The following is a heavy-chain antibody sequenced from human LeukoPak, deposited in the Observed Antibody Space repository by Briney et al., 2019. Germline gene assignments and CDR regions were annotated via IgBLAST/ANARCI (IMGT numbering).Heavy chain of an antibody. Sequence: SSETPSLTCTVSGGSISNYYWSWIRQPAGRGLEWIGRIYTSGSTNYNPSLKSRVALSVDTSKDQFSLELSSVTAADTAVYYCARGYCSGGSCYFDAFDIWGHGTLVTVSS. J-gene: IGHJ3*02. CDR3: ARGYCSGGSCYFDAFDI. CDR1: GGSISNYY. V-gene: IGHV4-4*07. CDR2: IYTSGST. D-gene: IGHD2-15*01.